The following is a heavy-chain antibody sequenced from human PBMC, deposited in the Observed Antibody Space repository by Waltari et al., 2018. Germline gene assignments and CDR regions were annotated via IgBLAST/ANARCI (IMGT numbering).Heavy chain of an antibody. CDR2: INHCGST. CDR1: GGSFSGYY. Sequence: QVQLQQWGAGLLKPSETLSLTCAVYGGSFSGYYWSWIRQPPGKGLEWIGEINHCGSTNYNPSLKSRVTISVDTSKNQFSLKLSSVTAADTAVYYCARLSGGNFDAFDIWGQGTMVTVSS. J-gene: IGHJ3*02. CDR3: ARLSGGNFDAFDI. D-gene: IGHD2-21*02. V-gene: IGHV4-34*01.